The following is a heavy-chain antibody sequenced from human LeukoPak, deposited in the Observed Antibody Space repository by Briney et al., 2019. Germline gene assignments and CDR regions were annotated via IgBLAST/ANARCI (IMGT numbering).Heavy chain of an antibody. CDR2: IYSGGST. V-gene: IGHV3-53*01. CDR1: GFTVSSNY. D-gene: IGHD3-10*01. Sequence: PGGSLRLSCAASGFTVSSNYMSWVRQAPGKGLQWVSFIYSGGSTYYADSVKGRFTISRDNSKNTLYLQMNSLRAEDTAVYYCAREMVRGVIDYWGQGTLVTVSS. J-gene: IGHJ4*02. CDR3: AREMVRGVIDY.